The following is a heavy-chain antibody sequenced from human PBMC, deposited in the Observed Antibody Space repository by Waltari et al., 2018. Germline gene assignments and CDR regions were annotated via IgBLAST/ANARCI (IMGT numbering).Heavy chain of an antibody. CDR3: TRGRGGGGSSNNWFDP. CDR2: IYTSGST. CDR1: GGSISRYY. J-gene: IGHJ5*02. D-gene: IGHD1-26*01. V-gene: IGHV4-4*07. Sequence: QVQLQESGPGLVKPSETLSLTCTVPGGSISRYYWSWIRQPAGKGLEWIGHIYTSGSTNYNPSLKSRVTMSVDTSKNQFSLKLNSVTAADTAIYYCTRGRGGGGSSNNWFDPWGQGTLVIVSS.